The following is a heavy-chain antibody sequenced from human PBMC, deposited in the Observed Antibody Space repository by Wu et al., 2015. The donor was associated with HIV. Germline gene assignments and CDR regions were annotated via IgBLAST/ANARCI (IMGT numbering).Heavy chain of an antibody. J-gene: IGHJ4*02. Sequence: QVQLVQSGAEVKKSGASVKVSCKASGYTFIGYYLHWVRQAPGQGLEWMGGIIPIFGTANYAQKFQGRVTITADESTSTAYMELSSLRSEDTAVYYCARGGDYYDSSGYNFDYWGQGTWSRLL. V-gene: IGHV1-69*01. D-gene: IGHD3-22*01. CDR3: ARGGDYYDSSGYNFDY. CDR2: IIPIFGTA. CDR1: GYTFIGYY.